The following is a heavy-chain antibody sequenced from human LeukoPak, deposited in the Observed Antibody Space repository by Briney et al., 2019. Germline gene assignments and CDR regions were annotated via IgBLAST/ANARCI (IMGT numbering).Heavy chain of an antibody. CDR2: MNPNSGNT. J-gene: IGHJ6*03. V-gene: IGHV1-8*03. D-gene: IGHD6-13*01. CDR3: ARGMNGSSWYSYYYYYYMDV. Sequence: GASVKVSCKASGYTFTSYDINWVRQATGQGLEWMGWMNPNSGNTGYAQKFQGRVTITRNTSISTAYMELSSLRSEDTAVYYCARGMNGSSWYSYYYYYYMDVWGKGTTVTVSS. CDR1: GYTFTSYD.